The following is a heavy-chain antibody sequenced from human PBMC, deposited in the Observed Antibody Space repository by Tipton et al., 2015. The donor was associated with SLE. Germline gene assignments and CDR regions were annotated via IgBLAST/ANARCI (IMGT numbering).Heavy chain of an antibody. Sequence: TLSLTCTVSGGSISSSNYYWGWIRQPPGKGLEWIGAIYYSGSTFYNTSLKSRVTISVDTSKNQFSRKVSSVTAADTAAYYCAGDSTVSSSNWGFKSYWFFDLWGRGTLVTVSS. CDR3: AGDSTVSSSNWGFKSYWFFDL. CDR1: GGSISSSNYY. CDR2: IYYSGST. J-gene: IGHJ2*01. D-gene: IGHD7-27*01. V-gene: IGHV4-39*07.